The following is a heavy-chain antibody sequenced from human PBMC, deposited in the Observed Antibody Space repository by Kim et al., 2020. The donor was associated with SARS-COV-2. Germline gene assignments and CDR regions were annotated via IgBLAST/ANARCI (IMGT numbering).Heavy chain of an antibody. Sequence: LKSRVTISVDTSKNQFSLKLSSVTAADTAVYYCARAKRITIFGVVTHFDPWGQGTLVTVSS. D-gene: IGHD3-3*01. J-gene: IGHJ5*02. CDR3: ARAKRITIFGVVTHFDP. V-gene: IGHV4-30-2*05.